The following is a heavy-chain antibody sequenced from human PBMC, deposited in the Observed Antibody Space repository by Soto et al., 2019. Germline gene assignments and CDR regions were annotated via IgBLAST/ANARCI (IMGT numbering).Heavy chain of an antibody. J-gene: IGHJ6*02. CDR2: IYYSGST. V-gene: IGHV4-31*03. CDR3: ARVDRYYYYGMDV. Sequence: QVQLQESGPGLVKPSQTLSLTCTVSGGSIGSGGYYWSWIRQHPGKGLEWIGYIYYSGSTNYNPSRRSRVTVSVDTSKNQFSLRLISVTAADAAVYYCARVDRYYYYGMDVWGQGTTVTVSS. CDR1: GGSIGSGGYY.